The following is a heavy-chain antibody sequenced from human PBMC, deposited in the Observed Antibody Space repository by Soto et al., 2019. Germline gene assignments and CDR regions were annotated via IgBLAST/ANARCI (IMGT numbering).Heavy chain of an antibody. J-gene: IGHJ4*02. Sequence: PGESLKISCKVFGDSFTVFWVGWVRQVPGKGLEWVASIYPRDSDVRYNPSFQGQVTISADRSTTTAYLQWSSLKASDTAIYYCARQHPLDSRVWYDWGQGTLVTSPQ. CDR2: IYPRDSDV. V-gene: IGHV5-51*01. CDR1: GDSFTVFW. CDR3: ARQHPLDSRVWYD. D-gene: IGHD6-19*01.